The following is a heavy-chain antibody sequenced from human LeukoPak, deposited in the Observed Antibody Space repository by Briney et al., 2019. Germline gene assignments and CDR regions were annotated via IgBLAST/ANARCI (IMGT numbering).Heavy chain of an antibody. D-gene: IGHD2-15*01. Sequence: SGGSLRLSCAASGFTFSSYAMSWVRQAPGKGLEWVSAISGSGGSTYYADSVKGRFTISRDNSKNTLYLQVNSLRAEDTAVYYCAKDLGVATADPVDYWGQGTLVTVSS. V-gene: IGHV3-23*01. J-gene: IGHJ4*02. CDR3: AKDLGVATADPVDY. CDR1: GFTFSSYA. CDR2: ISGSGGST.